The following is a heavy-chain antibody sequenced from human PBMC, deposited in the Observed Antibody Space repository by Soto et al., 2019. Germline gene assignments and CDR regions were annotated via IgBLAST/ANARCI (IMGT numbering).Heavy chain of an antibody. D-gene: IGHD1-1*01. CDR3: ARTFSEGDQRRFCQH. CDR1: GFSLSTRGER. J-gene: IGHJ1*01. V-gene: IGHV2-5*02. CDR2: LYWDDDK. Sequence: QITLKESGPTLVKPTQTLTLTCSFSGFSLSTRGERVGWIRHPPGKALEWLALLYWDDDKRYSSTQRSRLTIAKDTSTNRVVHTVPNMDPADTATYYRARTFSEGDQRRFCQHWGQGTLVTVCS.